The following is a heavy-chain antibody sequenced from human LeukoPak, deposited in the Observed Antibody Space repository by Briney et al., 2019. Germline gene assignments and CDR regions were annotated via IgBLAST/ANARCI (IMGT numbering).Heavy chain of an antibody. CDR2: INPSGGST. D-gene: IGHD3-22*01. J-gene: IGHJ4*02. Sequence: ASVKXSCKASGYIFTNYYMHWVRQAPGQGLERMGIINPSGGSTTYTQKFQGGVTITRDTSTRKVYMEVSSLRSEDTAVYYCARAGYDSSGYYSYWGQGTLVTVSS. CDR1: GYIFTNYY. V-gene: IGHV1-46*01. CDR3: ARAGYDSSGYYSY.